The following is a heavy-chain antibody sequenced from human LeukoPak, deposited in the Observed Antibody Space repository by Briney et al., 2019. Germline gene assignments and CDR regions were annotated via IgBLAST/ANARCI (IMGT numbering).Heavy chain of an antibody. J-gene: IGHJ4*02. Sequence: PGGSLRLSCAASGFTFSSYSMNWVRQAPGKGLEWVSSISSSSSYIYYADSVKGRFTISRDNAKNSLYLQMNSLRAEDTAVYYCARDRGYDGPGDYWGQGTLVTVSS. CDR3: ARDRGYDGPGDY. D-gene: IGHD5-12*01. CDR2: ISSSSSYI. V-gene: IGHV3-21*01. CDR1: GFTFSSYS.